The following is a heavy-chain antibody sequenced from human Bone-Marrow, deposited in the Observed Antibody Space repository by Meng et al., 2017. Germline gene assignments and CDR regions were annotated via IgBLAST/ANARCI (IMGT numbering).Heavy chain of an antibody. CDR1: GFTFSNAW. Sequence: VQLVDSGGGFVKAWGSLRRSYAASGFTFSNAWMTWVRQAPGKGLKWIGRMKSNVDGGTVAYAAAVKGRFFISRDDSENTFYLQMNSLKTEDTAVYYCSGHVDYWGHGTLVTVSS. J-gene: IGHJ4*01. CDR3: SGHVDY. CDR2: MKSNVDGGTV. V-gene: IGHV3-15*01.